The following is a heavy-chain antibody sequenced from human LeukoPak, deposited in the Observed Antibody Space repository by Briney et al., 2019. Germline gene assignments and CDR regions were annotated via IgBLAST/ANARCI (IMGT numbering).Heavy chain of an antibody. D-gene: IGHD3-3*01. CDR2: ISAYNGNT. CDR3: ARTPDSITIFGVVITPSPFDY. CDR1: GYTFTSYG. J-gene: IGHJ4*02. Sequence: ASVKVSCKASGYTFTSYGICWVRQAPGQGLEWMGRISAYNGNTNYAQKLRGRVTMTTDTSTSTAYMELRSLRSDDTAVYYCARTPDSITIFGVVITPSPFDYWGQGTLVTVSS. V-gene: IGHV1-18*01.